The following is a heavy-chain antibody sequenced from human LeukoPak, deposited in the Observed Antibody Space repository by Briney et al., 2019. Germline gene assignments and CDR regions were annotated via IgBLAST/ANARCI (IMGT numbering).Heavy chain of an antibody. D-gene: IGHD2-2*01. CDR1: GGSITTYY. CDR2: TYYSGST. Sequence: PSETLSLTCTVSGGSITTYYWSWIRQAPGKGLEWIGYTYYSGSTDYKPSLKSRVTISVDTSKNQFSLRLSSVTAADTAVYYCATTYCSSTSCYYYMDVWAKGPRSPSL. J-gene: IGHJ6*03. V-gene: IGHV4-59*01. CDR3: ATTYCSSTSCYYYMDV.